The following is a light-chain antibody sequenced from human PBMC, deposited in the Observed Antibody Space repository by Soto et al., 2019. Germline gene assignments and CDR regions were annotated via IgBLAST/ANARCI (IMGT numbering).Light chain of an antibody. V-gene: IGKV3-20*01. CDR2: GAS. J-gene: IGKJ4*01. CDR1: QSVSSNY. CDR3: QQYGTSPPLT. Sequence: ETLLTQSPGTLSLSPGEGATLSCRASQSVSSNYLAWYQQKPGQAPRLLIYGASSRATGIPDRFSGSGSATDFTLTISRLEPEDFAVYYCQQYGTSPPLTFGGGTKVDIK.